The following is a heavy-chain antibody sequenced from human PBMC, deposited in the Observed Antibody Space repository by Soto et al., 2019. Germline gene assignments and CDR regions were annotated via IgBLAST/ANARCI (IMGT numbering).Heavy chain of an antibody. J-gene: IGHJ1*01. D-gene: IGHD6-13*01. V-gene: IGHV3-9*01. Sequence: LRLSCAASGFTFDDYAMHWVRQVPVKGLEWVSGINWNSGSIGYGDSVKGRFAISRDNAKNSLHLQMNSLSAEDTAFYYCVKDESINWYSGHFRHWGQGTLVTVYS. CDR1: GFTFDDYA. CDR2: INWNSGSI. CDR3: VKDESINWYSGHFRH.